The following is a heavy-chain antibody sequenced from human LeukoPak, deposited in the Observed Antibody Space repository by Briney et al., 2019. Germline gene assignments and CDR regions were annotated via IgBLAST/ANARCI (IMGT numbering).Heavy chain of an antibody. CDR1: GFTFTSYA. D-gene: IGHD6-19*01. Sequence: GGSLRLSCAASGFTFTSYAVSWVRQAPGKGLEWVSGVSGSGGTTYYADSAKGRFTIPRDNSKNTVCLQMNSLRAEDTAVYYCAISLDLAVAGNDYWGQGTQVTVSS. CDR2: VSGSGGTT. J-gene: IGHJ4*02. CDR3: AISLDLAVAGNDY. V-gene: IGHV3-23*01.